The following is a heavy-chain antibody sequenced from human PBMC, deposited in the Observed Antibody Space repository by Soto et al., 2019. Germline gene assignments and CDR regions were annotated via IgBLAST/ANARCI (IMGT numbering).Heavy chain of an antibody. V-gene: IGHV2-5*02. J-gene: IGHJ4*02. Sequence: SGPTLVNPTQTLTLTCTFSGFSLSTSGVGVAWIRQPPGEALEWLALIYWDDNKRYSPSLKSRLTITRDTSKNQVVLTMTNMDPVDTATYYCAHRPSYCSGGSCYSGFDYWGQGTLVTVSS. CDR2: IYWDDNK. D-gene: IGHD2-15*01. CDR3: AHRPSYCSGGSCYSGFDY. CDR1: GFSLSTSGVG.